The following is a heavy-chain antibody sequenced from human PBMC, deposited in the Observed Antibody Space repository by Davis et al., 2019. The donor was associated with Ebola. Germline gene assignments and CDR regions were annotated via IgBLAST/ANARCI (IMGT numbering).Heavy chain of an antibody. J-gene: IGHJ4*02. CDR1: GYTLTELS. CDR2: FDPEDGET. Sequence: AASVKVSCKVSGYTLTELSMHWVRQAPGKGLEWMGGFDPEDGETIYAQKFQGRVTMTEDTSTDTAYMELSSLRSEDTAVYYCARDRYPRGYSGYDLQYWGQGTLVTVSS. CDR3: ARDRYPRGYSGYDLQY. V-gene: IGHV1-24*01. D-gene: IGHD5-12*01.